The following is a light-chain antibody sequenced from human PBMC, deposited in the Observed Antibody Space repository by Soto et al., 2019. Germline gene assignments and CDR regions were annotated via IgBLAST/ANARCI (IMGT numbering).Light chain of an antibody. V-gene: IGKV1-5*01. J-gene: IGKJ1*01. CDR3: KEYNSYSPT. Sequence: DIQMTQSPSTLSASVGDRVTITCRASQSISSWLAWYQQKPGKAPKVLIYDASRLESGVPSKFSGSGSGTEFTLTISNLQPDDFATYYCKEYNSYSPTFRQGNKVEIK. CDR2: DAS. CDR1: QSISSW.